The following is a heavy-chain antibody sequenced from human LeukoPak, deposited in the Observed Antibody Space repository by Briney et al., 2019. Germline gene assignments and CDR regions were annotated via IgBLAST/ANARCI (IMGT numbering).Heavy chain of an antibody. CDR3: ARDRRAGDLRY. D-gene: IGHD3-16*01. J-gene: IGHJ4*02. Sequence: GGSLRLSCAASGFTFSSYSMNWVRQAPGKGLEWVSSISSSSSYIYYADSVKGRFTVSRDNAKNSLYLQMNSLRAEDTAVYYCARDRRAGDLRYWGQGTLVTVSS. CDR1: GFTFSSYS. CDR2: ISSSSSYI. V-gene: IGHV3-21*01.